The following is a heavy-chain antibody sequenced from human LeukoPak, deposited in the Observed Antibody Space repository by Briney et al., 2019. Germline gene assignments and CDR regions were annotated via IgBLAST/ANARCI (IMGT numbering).Heavy chain of an antibody. D-gene: IGHD1-7*01. CDR1: GFTFSSYS. V-gene: IGHV3-48*02. Sequence: GGSLRLSCAASGFTFSSYSMNWVRQAPGKGLEWVSYISSSSSAIYYADSVKGRFTISRDNAKNSLYLQMNSLRDEDTAVYYCARALGITGTTDFDYWGQGTLVTVSS. CDR3: ARALGITGTTDFDY. CDR2: ISSSSSAI. J-gene: IGHJ4*02.